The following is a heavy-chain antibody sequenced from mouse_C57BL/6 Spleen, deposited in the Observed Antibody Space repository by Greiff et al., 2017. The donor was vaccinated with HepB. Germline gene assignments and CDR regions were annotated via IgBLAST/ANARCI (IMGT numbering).Heavy chain of an antibody. CDR3: ARALTPWNYFDY. Sequence: EVQLVESEGGLVQPGRSMKLSCTASGFTFSDYYMAWVRQVPEKGLEWVANINYDGSSTYYLDSLKSRFIISRDNAKNILYLQMSSLKSEDTATYYCARALTPWNYFDYWGQGTTLTVSS. V-gene: IGHV5-16*01. J-gene: IGHJ2*01. CDR1: GFTFSDYY. CDR2: INYDGSST.